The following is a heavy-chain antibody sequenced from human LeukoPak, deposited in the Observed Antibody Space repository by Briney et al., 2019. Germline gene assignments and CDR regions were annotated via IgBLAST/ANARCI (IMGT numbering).Heavy chain of an antibody. CDR3: ARDLIFDY. D-gene: IGHD3-22*01. CDR1: GGSISSYY. V-gene: IGHV4-59*01. J-gene: IGHJ4*02. Sequence: SETLSLTCTVSGGSISSYYWSWIRQPPGKGLEWIGYIYYSGSTNYNPSLKSRVTISVDTSKNQFSLKLSSVAAADTAVYYCARDLIFDYWGQGTLVTVSS. CDR2: IYYSGST.